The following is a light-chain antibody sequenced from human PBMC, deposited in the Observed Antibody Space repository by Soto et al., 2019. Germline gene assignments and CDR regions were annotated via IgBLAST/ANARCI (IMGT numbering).Light chain of an antibody. CDR1: QSVSSY. Sequence: EIVLAQSPASLSLSPGERATLSCRASQSVSSYLAWYQQKPGQAPRLLMYEASNRATGVPARFSGSGSGTDFTLTITSLQPEDFATYYCQQTNSFPFTFGQGTQLEIK. V-gene: IGKV3-11*01. CDR3: QQTNSFPFT. CDR2: EAS. J-gene: IGKJ5*01.